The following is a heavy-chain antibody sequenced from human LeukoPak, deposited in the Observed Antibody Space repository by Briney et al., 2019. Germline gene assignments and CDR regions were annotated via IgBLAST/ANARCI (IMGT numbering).Heavy chain of an antibody. CDR2: INHSGST. CDR1: GYSISSGYY. CDR3: ASNRRRAYCGSTSCYSRFDY. V-gene: IGHV4-38-2*02. J-gene: IGHJ4*02. Sequence: SETLSLTCTVSGYSISSGYYWSWIRQPPGKGLEWIGEINHSGSTNYNPSLKSRVTISVDTSKNQFSLKLSSVAAADTAVYYCASNRRRAYCGSTSCYSRFDYWGQGTLVTVSS. D-gene: IGHD2-2*01.